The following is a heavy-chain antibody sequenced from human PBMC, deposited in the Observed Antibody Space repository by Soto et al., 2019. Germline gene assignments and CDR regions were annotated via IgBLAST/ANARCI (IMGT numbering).Heavy chain of an antibody. CDR3: ARRFQSAGGLHP. J-gene: IGHJ5*02. V-gene: IGHV1-3*01. CDR1: GYTFTTYA. Sequence: QVQLVQSGPEVKKPGASVKVSCKASGYTFTTYAIHWVRQAPGQGLEWMGWINAGNGNTEFSERFRGRVTITRDTSGNTGHMELTGPTSEGTAGYYCARRFQSAGGLHPRGQGTLVTGS. D-gene: IGHD3-10*01. CDR2: INAGNGNT.